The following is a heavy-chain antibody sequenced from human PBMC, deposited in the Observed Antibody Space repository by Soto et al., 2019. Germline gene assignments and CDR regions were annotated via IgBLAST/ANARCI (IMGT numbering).Heavy chain of an antibody. D-gene: IGHD3-16*01. CDR2: MNGEGTST. CDR3: ARVHPSRLGALDV. CDR1: GFTLSNYW. Sequence: VESGGELVRPGGSLRLSCSASGFTLSNYWMHWLRQVPGKGPVWVARMNGEGTSTNYVDSVKGRFSISRDTAKNTLYLQMNRLTVEDTALYYYARVHPSRLGALDVWGQGTLVTVSS. J-gene: IGHJ3*01. V-gene: IGHV3-74*01.